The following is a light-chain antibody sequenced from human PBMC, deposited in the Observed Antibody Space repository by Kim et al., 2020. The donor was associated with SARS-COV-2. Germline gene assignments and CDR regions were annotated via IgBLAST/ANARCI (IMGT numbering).Light chain of an antibody. CDR2: GKN. CDR3: NSRDSSGNPYV. V-gene: IGLV3-19*01. CDR1: SLRSYY. J-gene: IGLJ1*01. Sequence: ALGQTVRITCQGYSLRSYYASWYQQKPGQAPVLVIYGKNNRPSGIPDRFSGSSSGNTASLTITGAQAEDEADYYCNSRDSSGNPYVFGTGTKVTVL.